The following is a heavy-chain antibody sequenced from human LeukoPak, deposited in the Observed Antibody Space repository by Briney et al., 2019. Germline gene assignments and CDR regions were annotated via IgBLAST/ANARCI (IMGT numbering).Heavy chain of an antibody. V-gene: IGHV4-61*05. CDR1: GGSISSSSYY. CDR2: IYYSGST. Sequence: SETLSLTCTVSGGSISSSSYYWSWIRQPPGKGLEWIGYIYYSGSTYYNPSLKSRVTISVDTSKNQFSLKLSSVTAADTAVYYCARGSGSYGSKLDYWGQGTLVTVSS. CDR3: ARGSGSYGSKLDY. D-gene: IGHD1-26*01. J-gene: IGHJ4*02.